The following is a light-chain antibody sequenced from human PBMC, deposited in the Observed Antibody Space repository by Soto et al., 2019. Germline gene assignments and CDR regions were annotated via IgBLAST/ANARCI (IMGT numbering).Light chain of an antibody. V-gene: IGKV2-30*02. CDR1: QSLVHSDGNTY. CDR2: MVS. CDR3: MQGTHWPPFT. J-gene: IGKJ3*01. Sequence: DVVMTQSPLSLPVTLGQPASISCRSSQSLVHSDGNTYLNWFQQRPGQSPRRLIYMVSNRDSGVSDRFSGSGSGTDFTLKISRVEAEDVGVYYCMQGTHWPPFTFGPGTRVDIK.